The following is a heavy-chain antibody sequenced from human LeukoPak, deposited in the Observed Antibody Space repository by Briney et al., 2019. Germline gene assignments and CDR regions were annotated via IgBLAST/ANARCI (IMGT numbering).Heavy chain of an antibody. D-gene: IGHD3-10*01. CDR1: GGSICSSSYY. J-gene: IGHJ4*02. V-gene: IGHV4-39*01. Sequence: SETLSLTCTVSGGSICSSSYYWGWIRQPPGKGLEWIGSIYYSGSTYYNPSLKSRVTISVDTSKNQFSLKLSSVTAADTAVYYCARVSRGSGSKAYYFDYWGQGTLVTVSS. CDR3: ARVSRGSGSKAYYFDY. CDR2: IYYSGST.